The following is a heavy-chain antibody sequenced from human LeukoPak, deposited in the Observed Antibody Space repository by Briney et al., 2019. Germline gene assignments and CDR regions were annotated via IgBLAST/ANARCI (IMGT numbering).Heavy chain of an antibody. CDR3: ARSRIAVAGTDY. D-gene: IGHD6-19*01. CDR1: GFSVSSNY. CDR2: IYYSGST. V-gene: IGHV4-39*01. J-gene: IGHJ4*02. Sequence: IPGGSLRLSCAASGFSVSSNYMTWIRQPPGKGLEWIGSIYYSGSTYYNPSLKSRVTISVDTSKNQFSLKLSSVTAADTAVYYRARSRIAVAGTDYWGQGTLVTVSS.